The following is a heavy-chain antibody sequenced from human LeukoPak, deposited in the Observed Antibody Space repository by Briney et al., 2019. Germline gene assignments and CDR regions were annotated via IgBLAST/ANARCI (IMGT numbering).Heavy chain of an antibody. CDR2: INWNSDIF. V-gene: IGHV3-9*01. Sequence: GGSLRLSCEASGLIFDDYAMHWVRQVPGKGLEWVSGINWNSDIFGYADSVKGRFTISRDNAKNSLYLQMNSLRAEDTALYYCARDRNGYSSSWYLARGLNWFDPWGQGTLVTVSS. J-gene: IGHJ5*02. D-gene: IGHD6-13*01. CDR3: ARDRNGYSSSWYLARGLNWFDP. CDR1: GLIFDDYA.